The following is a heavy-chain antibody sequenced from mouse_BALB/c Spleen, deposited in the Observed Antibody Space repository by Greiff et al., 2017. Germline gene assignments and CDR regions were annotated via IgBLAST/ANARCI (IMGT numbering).Heavy chain of an antibody. Sequence: DVMLVESGGGLVQPGGSRKLSCAASGFTFSSFGMHWVRQAPEKGLEWVAYISSGSSTIYYADTVKGRFTISRDNPKNTLFLQMTSLRSEDTAMYYCARSPNYYGSTYYCDYWGQGTTLTVSS. J-gene: IGHJ2*01. CDR2: ISSGSSTI. V-gene: IGHV5-17*02. CDR1: GFTFSSFG. CDR3: ARSPNYYGSTYYCDY. D-gene: IGHD1-1*01.